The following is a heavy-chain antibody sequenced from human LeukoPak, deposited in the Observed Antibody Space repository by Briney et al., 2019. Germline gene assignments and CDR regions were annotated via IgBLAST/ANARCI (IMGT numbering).Heavy chain of an antibody. CDR1: GFTFSDYY. CDR2: ISSSGSTI. V-gene: IGHV3-11*01. J-gene: IGHJ4*02. Sequence: GGALRLSCAASGFTFSDYYMSWIRQAPGKGLEWVSYISSSGSTIYYADSVKGRFTISRDNAKNSLYLQINSLRAEDTAVYYCARWESYSSSWLEDYWGQGTLVTVSS. CDR3: ARWESYSSSWLEDY. D-gene: IGHD6-13*01.